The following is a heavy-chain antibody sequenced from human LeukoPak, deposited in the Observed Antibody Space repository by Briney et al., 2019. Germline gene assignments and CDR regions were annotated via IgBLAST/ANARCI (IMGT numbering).Heavy chain of an antibody. CDR3: TKTGGPWD. D-gene: IGHD7-27*01. V-gene: IGHV3-66*01. Sequence: PGGSLRLSCAASGFTFGSYTMNWVRQAPGKGLEWVSVIYSGGSTYYADSVKGRFTISRDNSKNTLYLQMNTLRAEDTAMYYCTKTGGPWDWGQGTLVTVSS. CDR1: GFTFGSYT. J-gene: IGHJ4*02. CDR2: IYSGGST.